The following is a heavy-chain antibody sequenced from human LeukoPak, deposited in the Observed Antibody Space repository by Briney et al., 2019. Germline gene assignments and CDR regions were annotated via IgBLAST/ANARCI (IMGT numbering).Heavy chain of an antibody. CDR1: GGSFSGYY. CDR2: INHSGST. V-gene: IGHV4-34*01. J-gene: IGHJ5*02. Sequence: SETLSLTCAVYGGSFSGYYWSWIRQPPGKGLEWIGEINHSGSTNYNPSLKSRVTISVDTSKNQFSLKLSSVTAADTAVYYCARQEGLKWFDPWGQGTLVTVSS. CDR3: ARQEGLKWFDP.